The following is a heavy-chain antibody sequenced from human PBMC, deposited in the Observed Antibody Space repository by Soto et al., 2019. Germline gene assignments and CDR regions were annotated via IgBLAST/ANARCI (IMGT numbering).Heavy chain of an antibody. J-gene: IGHJ5*01. CDR1: GFTFSRYG. Sequence: GGSLRLSCAASGFTFSRYGMNWLRQAPGKGLEWVASISSTTSYVYYADSVKGRFSTSRDNAKNILYLEMYALRTEDTAVYYCARDPYEGRVGNWLESWGQGTLVTVYS. D-gene: IGHD5-12*01. CDR2: ISSTTSYV. V-gene: IGHV3-21*06. CDR3: ARDPYEGRVGNWLES.